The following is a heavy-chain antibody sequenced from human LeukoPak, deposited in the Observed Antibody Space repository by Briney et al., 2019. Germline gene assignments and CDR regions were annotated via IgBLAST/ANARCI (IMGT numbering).Heavy chain of an antibody. Sequence: AASVKVSCKASGGTFSSYAISWVRQAPGQGLEWMGGIIPIFGTANYAQKFQGRVTITTDESTSTAYMELSSLRSEDTAVYYCARGMHQLLAIDYWGQRTLVTVSS. CDR1: GGTFSSYA. D-gene: IGHD2-2*01. V-gene: IGHV1-69*05. CDR2: IIPIFGTA. CDR3: ARGMHQLLAIDY. J-gene: IGHJ4*02.